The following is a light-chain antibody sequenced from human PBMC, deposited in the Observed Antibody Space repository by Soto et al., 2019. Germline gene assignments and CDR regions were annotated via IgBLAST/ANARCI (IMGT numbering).Light chain of an antibody. CDR3: QQYDGWRPKQYT. CDR1: HSVSSN. Sequence: EIVMTQSPATLSVFPGERATLSCRASHSVSSNLAWYQQKPGQAPRLLIYGASTKATGISARFSGSRSGTEFTLTISSLQSEDFAVYCCQQYDGWRPKQYTFGQGTKLEIK. CDR2: GAS. V-gene: IGKV3-15*01. J-gene: IGKJ2*01.